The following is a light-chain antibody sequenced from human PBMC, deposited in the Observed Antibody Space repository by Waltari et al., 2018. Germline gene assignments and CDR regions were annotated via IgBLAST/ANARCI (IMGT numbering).Light chain of an antibody. CDR2: AAS. Sequence: DIEMTQPPSSLSASVGDRVTITCRASQSISSYLNWYQQKPGKAPRLLIYAASNLQNGVPSRFSGSGSGTDFTLTISSLQPEDFATYYCQQSYSTLLTFGGGIKVEIK. V-gene: IGKV1-39*01. J-gene: IGKJ4*01. CDR3: QQSYSTLLT. CDR1: QSISSY.